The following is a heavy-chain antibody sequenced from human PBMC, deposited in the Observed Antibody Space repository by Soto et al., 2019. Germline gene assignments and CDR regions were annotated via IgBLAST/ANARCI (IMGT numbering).Heavy chain of an antibody. CDR1: GGSVSSGSYY. J-gene: IGHJ6*02. V-gene: IGHV4-61*01. D-gene: IGHD2-15*01. Sequence: SETLSLTCTVSGGSVSSGSYYWSWIRQPPGKGLEWIGYIYYSGSTNYNPSLKSRVTISVDTSKNQFSLKLSPVTAADTAVYYCARARMLASYYYGMDVWGQGTTVTVSS. CDR2: IYYSGST. CDR3: ARARMLASYYYGMDV.